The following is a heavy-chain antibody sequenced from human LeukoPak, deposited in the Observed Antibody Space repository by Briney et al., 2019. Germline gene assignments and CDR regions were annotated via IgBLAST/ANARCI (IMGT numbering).Heavy chain of an antibody. D-gene: IGHD2-2*01. Sequence: SETLSLTCTVSGGSISSSSYYWGWIRQPPGKGLEWIGRIYYSGSTYYNPSLKSRVTISVDTSKNQFSLKLSSVTAADTAVYYCAGYCSSTSCYRRRWFDPWGQGTLVTVSS. CDR2: IYYSGST. V-gene: IGHV4-39*01. CDR1: GGSISSSSYY. J-gene: IGHJ5*02. CDR3: AGYCSSTSCYRRRWFDP.